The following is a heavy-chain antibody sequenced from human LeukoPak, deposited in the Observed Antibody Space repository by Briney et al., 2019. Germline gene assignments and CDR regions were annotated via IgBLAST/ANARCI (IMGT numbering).Heavy chain of an antibody. D-gene: IGHD4-17*01. CDR3: AGVLHDYGDYEAFDI. Sequence: ESSETLSLTCTVSGGSISSSSYYWGWIRQPPGKGLEWIGSIYYSGSTYYNPSLKSRVTISVDTSKNQFSLKLSSVTAADTAVYYCAGVLHDYGDYEAFDIWGRGTMVTVSS. V-gene: IGHV4-39*01. J-gene: IGHJ3*02. CDR2: IYYSGST. CDR1: GGSISSSSYY.